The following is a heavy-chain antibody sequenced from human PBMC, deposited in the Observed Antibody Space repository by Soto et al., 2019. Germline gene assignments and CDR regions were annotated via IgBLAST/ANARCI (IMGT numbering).Heavy chain of an antibody. J-gene: IGHJ4*02. Sequence: ASVKVSCKASGYTFTSYAIHWVRQAPGQRLEWMGWINAGNGNTKYSQKFQGRVTITRDTSASTAYMELSSLRTEDTAVYYCARTLVGATPDDYWGQGTLVTVSS. D-gene: IGHD1-26*01. CDR2: INAGNGNT. CDR1: GYTFTSYA. CDR3: ARTLVGATPDDY. V-gene: IGHV1-3*01.